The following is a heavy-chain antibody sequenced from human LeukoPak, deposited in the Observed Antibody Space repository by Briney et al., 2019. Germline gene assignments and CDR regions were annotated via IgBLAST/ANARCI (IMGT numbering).Heavy chain of an antibody. Sequence: SETLSLTCAVYGGSFSGYYWSWIRQPPGKGLEWIGEINHSGSTNYNPSLKSRVTISVDTSKNQFSLKLSSVTAAGTAVYYCARGEYSYGYSYYYYMDVWGKGTTVTVSS. D-gene: IGHD5-18*01. CDR1: GGSFSGYY. CDR2: INHSGST. V-gene: IGHV4-34*01. J-gene: IGHJ6*03. CDR3: ARGEYSYGYSYYYYMDV.